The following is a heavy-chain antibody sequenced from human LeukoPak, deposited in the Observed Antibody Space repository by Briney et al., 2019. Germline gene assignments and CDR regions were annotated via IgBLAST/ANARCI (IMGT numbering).Heavy chain of an antibody. D-gene: IGHD2-15*01. J-gene: IGHJ4*02. CDR1: GFTFSTYW. CDR2: INQDGSEK. Sequence: GGSLRLSCAASGFTFSTYWMSWVRQAPGKGLEWVADINQDGSEKYYVDSMKGRFTISRDNDKNSLYLQMNSLRAEDTAVYYCARGRSPVVYWGQGTLVTVSS. V-gene: IGHV3-7*01. CDR3: ARGRSPVVY.